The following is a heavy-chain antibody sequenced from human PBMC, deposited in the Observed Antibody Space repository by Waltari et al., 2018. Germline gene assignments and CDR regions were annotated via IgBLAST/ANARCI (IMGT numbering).Heavy chain of an antibody. CDR3: AGEGHSSSCAGTFDP. V-gene: IGHV4-59*11. CDR1: GGSISSHY. CDR2: IYYSGST. J-gene: IGHJ5*02. Sequence: QVQLQESGPGLVKPSETLALTCTVSGGSISSHYWSWIRQPPGKGLEWIGYIYYSGSTTDNAAIKSRVTISVDTSKNQFSLKLSSVTAADTAVYYCAGEGHSSSCAGTFDPWGQGTLVTVSS. D-gene: IGHD6-13*01.